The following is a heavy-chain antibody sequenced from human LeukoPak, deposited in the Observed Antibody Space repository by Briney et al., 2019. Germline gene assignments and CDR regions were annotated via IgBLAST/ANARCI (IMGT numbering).Heavy chain of an antibody. Sequence: GGSLRLSRAASGFIFSSYAMHWVRQAPGKGLEYVSAISSNGGSTYYPNSVKGRFTISRDNSKNTLYLQMGSLRTEDMAVYYCARVGYSYDYRGGFDYWGQGTLVTVSS. CDR1: GFIFSSYA. J-gene: IGHJ4*02. D-gene: IGHD5-18*01. CDR3: ARVGYSYDYRGGFDY. CDR2: ISSNGGST. V-gene: IGHV3-64*01.